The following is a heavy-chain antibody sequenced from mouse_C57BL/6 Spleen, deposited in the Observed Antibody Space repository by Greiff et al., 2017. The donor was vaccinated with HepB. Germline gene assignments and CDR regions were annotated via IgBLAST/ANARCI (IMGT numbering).Heavy chain of an antibody. Sequence: EVKLVESGEGLVKPGGSLKLSCAASGFTFSSYAMSWVRQTPEKRLEWVAYISSGGDYIYYADTVKGRFTISRDNARNTLYLQMSSLKSEDTAMYYCTGGGSSFGGYFDVWGTGTTVTVSS. CDR1: GFTFSSYA. CDR3: TGGGSSFGGYFDV. V-gene: IGHV5-9-1*02. D-gene: IGHD1-1*01. CDR2: ISSGGDYI. J-gene: IGHJ1*03.